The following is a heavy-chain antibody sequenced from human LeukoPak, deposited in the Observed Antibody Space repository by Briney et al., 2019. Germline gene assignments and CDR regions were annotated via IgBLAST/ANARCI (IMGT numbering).Heavy chain of an antibody. J-gene: IGHJ4*02. CDR3: ARSGGDWSHFDY. CDR1: GGSISSSSYY. Sequence: PSETLSLTCTVSGGSISSSSYYWGWIRQPPGKGLEWIGSIYYSGSTYYNPSLKSRVTVSVDTSKNQFSLKLSSVTAADTAVYYCARSGGDWSHFDYWGQGTLVTVSS. CDR2: IYYSGST. D-gene: IGHD2-21*02. V-gene: IGHV4-39*07.